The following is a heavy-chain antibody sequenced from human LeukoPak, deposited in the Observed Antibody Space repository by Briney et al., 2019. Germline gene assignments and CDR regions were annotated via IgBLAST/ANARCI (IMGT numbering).Heavy chain of an antibody. J-gene: IGHJ4*02. CDR3: AKDQGYSGYDPLDY. CDR1: GFTFSSYG. D-gene: IGHD5-12*01. CDR2: ISYDGSNK. Sequence: PTGRSLRLSCAASGFTFSSYGMHWVRQAPGKGLEWVAVISYDGSNKYYADSVKGRFTISRDNSKNTLYLQMNSLRAEDTAVYYCAKDQGYSGYDPLDYWGQGTLVTVSS. V-gene: IGHV3-30*18.